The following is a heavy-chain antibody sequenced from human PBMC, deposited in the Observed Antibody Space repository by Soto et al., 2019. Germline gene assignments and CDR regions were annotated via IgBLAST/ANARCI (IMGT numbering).Heavy chain of an antibody. D-gene: IGHD3-10*01. CDR1: GFTFSSYG. Sequence: PGGSLRLSCAASGFTFSSYGMHWVRQAPGRGLEWVAVIWYDGSNKYYADSVKGRFTISRDNSKNTLYLQMNSLRAEDTAVYYCARDELIFYYGSGSYYPNLLLDYWGQGTLVTVSS. V-gene: IGHV3-33*01. J-gene: IGHJ4*02. CDR2: IWYDGSNK. CDR3: ARDELIFYYGSGSYYPNLLLDY.